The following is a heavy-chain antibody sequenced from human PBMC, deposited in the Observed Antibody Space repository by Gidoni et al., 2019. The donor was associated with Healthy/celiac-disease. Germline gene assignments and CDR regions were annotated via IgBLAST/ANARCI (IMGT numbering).Heavy chain of an antibody. CDR1: GGSISSSSYY. D-gene: IGHD6-19*01. V-gene: IGHV4-39*07. CDR3: ARAQWLASFDY. CDR2: IYYSGST. Sequence: QLQLQESGPSLVKPSEPLSLTCTVSGGSISSSSYYWGWIRQPPGKGLEWIGSIYYSGSTYYNPSLKSRVTISGDTSKNQCSRKLSSVTAADTAVYYCARAQWLASFDYWGQGTLVTVSS. J-gene: IGHJ4*02.